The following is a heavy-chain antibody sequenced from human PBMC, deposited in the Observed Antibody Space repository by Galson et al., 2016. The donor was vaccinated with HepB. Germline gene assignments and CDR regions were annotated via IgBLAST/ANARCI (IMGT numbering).Heavy chain of an antibody. V-gene: IGHV4-39*02. Sequence: SETLSLTCTVSGDSISSSSHYWGWIRQPPGKRLEWIGSIYYSGHTQDNPSLKSRVTMSVDTSKNHFSLSLSSVTAANTAVYFCARYSGNYYDGYYFDSWGQGTLVTVSS. CDR3: ARYSGNYYDGYYFDS. J-gene: IGHJ4*02. CDR1: GDSISSSSHY. D-gene: IGHD1-26*01. CDR2: IYYSGHT.